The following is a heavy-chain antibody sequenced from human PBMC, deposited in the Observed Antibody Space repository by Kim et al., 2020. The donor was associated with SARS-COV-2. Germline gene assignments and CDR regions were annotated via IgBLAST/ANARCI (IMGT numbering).Heavy chain of an antibody. CDR2: TDPSGDT. V-gene: IGHV4-34*01. D-gene: IGHD3-10*01. J-gene: IGHJ3*02. CDR3: ARQGSGSGTHGALHI. Sequence: SETLSLTCAVYVGSFSGYFWTWIRQVPGKGLEWIGETDPSGDTRYNPSLQSRVTILVDKSKNQFSLKLISVISEDTAVYYCARQGSGSGTHGALHIWG. CDR1: VGSFSGYF.